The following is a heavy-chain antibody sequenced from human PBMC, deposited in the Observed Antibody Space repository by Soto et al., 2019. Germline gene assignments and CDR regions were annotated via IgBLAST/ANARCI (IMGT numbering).Heavy chain of an antibody. CDR1: GYTLTELS. Sequence: ASVKVSCKVSGYTLTELSMHWVRQAPGKGLEWMGGFDPEDGETIYAQKFQGRVTMTEDTSTDTAYMELSSLRSEDTAVYYCATGIERSSWYSPHDYWGQGTLVTVSS. V-gene: IGHV1-24*01. CDR2: FDPEDGET. J-gene: IGHJ4*02. D-gene: IGHD6-13*01. CDR3: ATGIERSSWYSPHDY.